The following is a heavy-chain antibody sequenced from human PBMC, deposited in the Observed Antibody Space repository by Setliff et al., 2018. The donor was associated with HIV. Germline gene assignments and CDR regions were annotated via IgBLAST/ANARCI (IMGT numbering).Heavy chain of an antibody. CDR2: INWNGRST. CDR1: GFTFNNYA. V-gene: IGHV3-20*04. Sequence: GGSLRLSCAASGFTFNNYAMIWVRQAPGKGLEWVSGINWNGRSTGDADFVKGRFTISRDNAKNSLYLQMNSLRAEDTAVYYCVRGTLDFWGQGNLVTVSS. J-gene: IGHJ4*02. CDR3: VRGTLDF.